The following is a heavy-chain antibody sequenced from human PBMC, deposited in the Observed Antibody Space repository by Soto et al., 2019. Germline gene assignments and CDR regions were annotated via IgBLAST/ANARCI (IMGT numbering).Heavy chain of an antibody. CDR1: VGSISSYS. V-gene: IGHV4-59*01. J-gene: IGHJ5*02. Sequence: PSETLSLTCTVSVGSISSYSWSWIRQPPGKGLEWIGSLYYSGSTHYNPSLESRLNISLDTSKNHFSLKLSSVTAADTAVYYCARGLGSGCYWVDQWGPG. D-gene: IGHD6-19*01. CDR2: LYYSGST. CDR3: ARGLGSGCYWVDQ.